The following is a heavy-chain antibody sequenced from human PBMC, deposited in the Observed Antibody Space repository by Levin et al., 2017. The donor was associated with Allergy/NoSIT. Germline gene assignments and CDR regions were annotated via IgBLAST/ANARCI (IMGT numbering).Heavy chain of an antibody. D-gene: IGHD4-17*01. Sequence: SETLSLTCTVSGGSISSYYWTWIRQPPGKGLEWIGYIYTRGSTNYNPSLKSRVTISVDTSKNQFSLRLSSVTAADTAVYYCAREGEGRPNYGMLDYWGQGTLVTVSS. CDR2: IYTRGST. CDR1: GGSISSYY. CDR3: AREGEGRPNYGMLDY. J-gene: IGHJ4*02. V-gene: IGHV4-59*01.